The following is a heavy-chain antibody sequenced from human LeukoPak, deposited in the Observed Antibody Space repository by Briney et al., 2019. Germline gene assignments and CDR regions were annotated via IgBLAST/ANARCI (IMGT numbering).Heavy chain of an antibody. CDR1: GYTFTSYG. CDR3: ARDLGPDYYDSSGPDY. J-gene: IGHJ4*02. D-gene: IGHD3-22*01. Sequence: ASVKVSCKASGYTFTSYGISWVRQAPGQGLEWMGWISAYNGNTNYAQKLQGRVTMTTDTSTSTAYTELRSLRSDDTAVYYCARDLGPDYYDSSGPDYWGQGTLVTVSS. CDR2: ISAYNGNT. V-gene: IGHV1-18*01.